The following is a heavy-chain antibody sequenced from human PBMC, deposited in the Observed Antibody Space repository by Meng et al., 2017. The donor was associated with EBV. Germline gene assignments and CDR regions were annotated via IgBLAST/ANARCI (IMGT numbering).Heavy chain of an antibody. CDR2: IYWDDDK. Sequence: QITLKESGPTLVNPTQTLTLTCTFSGFSLSTSGVGVGSIRQPPGKALEWLALIYWDDDKRYSPSLKSRLTITKDTSKNQVVLTMTNMDPVDTATYYCAHRRDEYSSSWYGWFDPWGQGTLVTVSS. J-gene: IGHJ5*02. V-gene: IGHV2-5*02. CDR3: AHRRDEYSSSWYGWFDP. D-gene: IGHD6-13*01. CDR1: GFSLSTSGVG.